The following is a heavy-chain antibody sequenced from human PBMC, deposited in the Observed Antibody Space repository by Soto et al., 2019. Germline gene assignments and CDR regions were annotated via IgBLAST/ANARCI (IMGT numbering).Heavy chain of an antibody. CDR2: IYHSGST. D-gene: IGHD6-19*01. Sequence: QLQLQESGSGLVKTSQTLSLTCAVSGGSISRGGYSWSWGRQPPGKGLEWIGYIYHSGSTYYNPSLKSRVTISADKTKNQSSLKLSSVTAADTAVYYCARAGGLGAVAGDYWGQGTLVTVSS. CDR3: ARAGGLGAVAGDY. V-gene: IGHV4-30-2*01. J-gene: IGHJ4*02. CDR1: GGSISRGGYS.